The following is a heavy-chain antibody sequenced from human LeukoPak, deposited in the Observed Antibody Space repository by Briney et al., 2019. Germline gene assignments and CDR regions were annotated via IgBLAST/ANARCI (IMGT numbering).Heavy chain of an antibody. CDR1: GSISSYY. CDR3: ARGWRGSGSYRAGYMDV. Sequence: PSETLSLTCTVSGSISSYYWSWIRQPPGKGLEWIGYIYASGSTNYNPSLKSRVTISVDTSKNQFSLKLSSVTAADTAVYYCARGWRGSGSYRAGYMDVWGKGTTVTVSS. V-gene: IGHV4-4*09. D-gene: IGHD3-10*01. CDR2: IYASGST. J-gene: IGHJ6*03.